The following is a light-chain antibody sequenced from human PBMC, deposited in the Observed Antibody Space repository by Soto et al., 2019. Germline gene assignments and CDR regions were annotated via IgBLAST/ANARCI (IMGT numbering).Light chain of an antibody. V-gene: IGKV1-9*01. CDR2: AAS. CDR1: QGISRY. CDR3: QQLNTYPVT. Sequence: IQFTHSPSSLSASVGDSVTITCRASQGISRYLSWYQQKPGRAPKLLISAASTLQSGVPARFSGSGSGTDFTLSITSLQPEDFATYYCQQLNTYPVTFGGGTKVDIK. J-gene: IGKJ4*01.